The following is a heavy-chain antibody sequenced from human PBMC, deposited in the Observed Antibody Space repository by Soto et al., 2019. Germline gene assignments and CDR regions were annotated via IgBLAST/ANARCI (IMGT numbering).Heavy chain of an antibody. V-gene: IGHV4-59*11. D-gene: IGHD6-19*01. CDR3: ARAVAGSLDY. J-gene: IGHJ4*02. Sequence: QVRLQEASPGLVKPSETLSLTCTVSGGSIRGHYWSWIRQPPGKGLEWIGYVFNNGGSTTYKTSLNSRVTISADMSKNQFSLKLYSAAAADTAIYYCARAVAGSLDYWGQGALVTVS. CDR1: GGSIRGHY. CDR2: VFNNGGST.